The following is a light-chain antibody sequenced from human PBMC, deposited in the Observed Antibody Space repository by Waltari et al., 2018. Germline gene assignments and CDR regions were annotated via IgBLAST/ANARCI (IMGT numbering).Light chain of an antibody. CDR2: GAS. J-gene: IGKJ2*01. V-gene: IGKV3-20*01. CDR1: QSLTKRY. CDR3: QQYGSSVLYT. Sequence: EVVLTHSPDTLSLSPGERVTLSCRASQSLTKRYLAWYQQKPGRAPRFLIYGASSRAAGIPDRFSGSGSGTDFTLTISRLEPEDFAVYYCQQYGSSVLYTFGQGTKLEIK.